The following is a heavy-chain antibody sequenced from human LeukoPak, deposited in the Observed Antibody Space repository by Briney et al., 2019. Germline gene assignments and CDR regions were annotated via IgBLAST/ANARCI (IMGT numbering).Heavy chain of an antibody. V-gene: IGHV3-15*01. CDR1: GFIFSNAW. Sequence: GGSLRLSCAASGFIFSNAWMSWVRQAPGKGLECVGRIKSKSDGGTTEYAAPVKGRFSISRDDSKNTLYLQMNSLKTDDTAVYYCTFYTSGRFDIWGQGTKVTVSS. J-gene: IGHJ3*02. CDR3: TFYTSGRFDI. D-gene: IGHD3-10*01. CDR2: IKSKSDGGTT.